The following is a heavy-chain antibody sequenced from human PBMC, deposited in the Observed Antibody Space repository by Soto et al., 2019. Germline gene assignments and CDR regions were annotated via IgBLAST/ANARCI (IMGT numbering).Heavy chain of an antibody. Sequence: EVQLVESGGGLVLPGGSLRLSCAASGFNFSSLWMSWVRQAPGKGLEWVANIKPDGSDQYYVDSVKGRFTISRDNARNSLYLQMNSLRGDDTAVYYCTRAGGSYYFDFWGQGTLVTVSA. D-gene: IGHD3-10*01. CDR1: GFNFSSLW. V-gene: IGHV3-7*01. J-gene: IGHJ4*02. CDR2: IKPDGSDQ. CDR3: TRAGGSYYFDF.